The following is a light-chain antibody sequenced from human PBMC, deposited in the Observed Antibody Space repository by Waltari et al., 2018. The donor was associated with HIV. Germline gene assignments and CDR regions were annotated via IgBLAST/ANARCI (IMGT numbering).Light chain of an antibody. J-gene: IGKJ4*01. V-gene: IGKV1-9*01. Sequence: DIQLTQSPSILSASVVDRVPIPCRTSQGISSYLAWYQQKPGKAPKLLIYAASTLQSGVPSRFSGSGSGTEFTLTISSLQPEDFATYYCQQLESYTQISFGGGTKVGIK. CDR1: QGISSY. CDR3: QQLESYTQIS. CDR2: AAS.